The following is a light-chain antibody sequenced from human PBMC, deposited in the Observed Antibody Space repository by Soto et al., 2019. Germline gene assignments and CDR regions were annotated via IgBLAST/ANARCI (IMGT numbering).Light chain of an antibody. Sequence: AVQLTQSPASLSASIGDRVTITCRASQDINSYLAWYQQKPGKAPNLLIYEASILQRGVPSRFSGSNSGTDFTLTISSLQAEDFAVYYCQQYNNWPPGFGGGTKVDIK. J-gene: IGKJ4*01. CDR3: QQYNNWPPG. V-gene: IGKV1D-13*01. CDR2: EAS. CDR1: QDINSY.